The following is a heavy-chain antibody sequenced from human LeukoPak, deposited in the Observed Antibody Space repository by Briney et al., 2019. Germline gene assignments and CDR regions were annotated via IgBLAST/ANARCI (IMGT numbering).Heavy chain of an antibody. CDR1: GGSMRNYY. V-gene: IGHV4-59*01. CDR2: ISGSGST. J-gene: IGHJ4*02. Sequence: SETLSLTCTVSGGSMRNYYWSWIRQPPGKGLEWIGYISGSGSTDYNPSLKSRVTISIDTSKNQFSLRLSSETAADTAVYYCARPAVTLMIPFEFWGQGTLVTVSS. CDR3: ARPAVTLMIPFEF. D-gene: IGHD3-16*01.